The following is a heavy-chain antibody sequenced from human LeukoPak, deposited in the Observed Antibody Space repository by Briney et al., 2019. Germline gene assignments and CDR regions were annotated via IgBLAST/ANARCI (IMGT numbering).Heavy chain of an antibody. D-gene: IGHD3-22*01. CDR2: IWYDGSNK. V-gene: IGHV3-33*01. CDR3: ARDRRAQKYYYDSSGYSDAFDI. J-gene: IGHJ3*02. CDR1: GFTFSSYG. Sequence: GGSLRLSCAASGFTFSSYGMHWVRQAPGKGLEWGAVIWYDGSNKYYADSVKGRFTISRDNSKNTLYLQMNSLRAEDTAVYYCARDRRAQKYYYDSSGYSDAFDIWGQETMVSVSS.